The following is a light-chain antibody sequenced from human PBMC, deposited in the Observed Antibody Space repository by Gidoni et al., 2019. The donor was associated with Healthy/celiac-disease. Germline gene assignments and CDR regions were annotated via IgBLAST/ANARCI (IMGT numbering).Light chain of an antibody. CDR2: AAS. CDR3: QQLNSYSCS. J-gene: IGKJ2*04. V-gene: IGKV1-9*01. CDR1: QGISSY. Sequence: DIQLTQSPSFLSASVGDRVTIPCRASQGISSYLAWYQQKPGKAPKLLIYAASTLQSGVPSRFSGSGSGTEFTLTISSLQPEDFATYSCQQLNSYSCSFGQGTKLEIK.